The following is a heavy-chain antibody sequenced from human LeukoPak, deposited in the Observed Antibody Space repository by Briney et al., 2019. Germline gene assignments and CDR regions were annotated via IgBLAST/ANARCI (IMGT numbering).Heavy chain of an antibody. J-gene: IGHJ5*02. CDR2: ISAYNGNT. V-gene: IGHV1-18*04. CDR1: GYTFTGYY. D-gene: IGHD3-16*01. CDR3: ASIWPSGWLDP. Sequence: GASVKVSCKASGYTFTGYYMHWVRQAPGQGLEWMGWISAYNGNTNYAQKFQGRVTITADKSTSTAYMELSSLRSEDTAVYYCASIWPSGWLDPWGQGTLVTVSS.